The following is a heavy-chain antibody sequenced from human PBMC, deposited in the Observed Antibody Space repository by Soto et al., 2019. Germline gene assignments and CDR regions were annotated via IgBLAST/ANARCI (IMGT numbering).Heavy chain of an antibody. Sequence: EVQVLQSRRGLVPPGGSLRLSCAGSGFTFINTGMSWVRQAPGQGLEWVSAITGNGDTTYYADSVKGRFTISRDNSKSTLYLQMNSLRAEDTAVYYCAKIDGYFDYWGQGTLVTVSS. D-gene: IGHD3-22*01. CDR1: GFTFINTG. J-gene: IGHJ4*02. CDR2: ITGNGDTT. CDR3: AKIDGYFDY. V-gene: IGHV3-23*01.